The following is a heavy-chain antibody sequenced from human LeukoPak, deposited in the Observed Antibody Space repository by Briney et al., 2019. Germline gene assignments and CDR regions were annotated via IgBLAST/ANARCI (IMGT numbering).Heavy chain of an antibody. Sequence: PSETLSLTCTASDYSISSGYFWTWIRQPPRKGLEWIGSIFHTGSSYYNPSLKSPVTISVDTSKNQFSLELTSVTAADTAVYYCARDLGLTISDNWFDPWGQGTLVTASS. CDR2: IFHTGSS. V-gene: IGHV4-38-2*02. CDR1: DYSISSGYF. D-gene: IGHD3-3*01. CDR3: ARDLGLTISDNWFDP. J-gene: IGHJ5*02.